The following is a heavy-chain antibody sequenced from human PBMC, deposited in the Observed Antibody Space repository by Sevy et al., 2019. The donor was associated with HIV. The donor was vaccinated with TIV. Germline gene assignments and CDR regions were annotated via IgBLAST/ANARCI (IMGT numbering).Heavy chain of an antibody. CDR1: GFTFSSFA. V-gene: IGHV3-23*01. CDR3: AKEFYRGSYLED. D-gene: IGHD3-10*01. J-gene: IGHJ4*02. CDR2: ISGSGGGK. Sequence: GGSLRLSCAASGFTFSSFAISWVRQAPGKGLEWVSDISGSGGGKKYADSVKGRFTVSRDNAQNTVFLQMNNLRGEDTGLYYCAKEFYRGSYLEDWGQRTLVTVSS.